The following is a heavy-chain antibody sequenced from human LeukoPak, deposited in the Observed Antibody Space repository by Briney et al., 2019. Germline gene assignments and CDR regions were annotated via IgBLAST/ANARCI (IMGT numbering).Heavy chain of an antibody. V-gene: IGHV3-7*01. Sequence: GGSLRLSCAASGFTFSSYAMSWVRQAPGKGLEWVANIKQDGSEKYYVDSVKGRFTISRDNAKNSLYLQMNSLRAEDTAVYYCARGAYHSDDYWGQGTLVTVSS. CDR2: IKQDGSEK. CDR3: ARGAYHSDDY. CDR1: GFTFSSYA. J-gene: IGHJ4*02.